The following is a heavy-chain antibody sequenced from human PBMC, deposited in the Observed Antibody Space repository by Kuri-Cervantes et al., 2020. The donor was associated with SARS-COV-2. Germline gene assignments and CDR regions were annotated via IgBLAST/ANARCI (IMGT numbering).Heavy chain of an antibody. J-gene: IGHJ4*02. CDR1: GFAVSSNY. D-gene: IGHD3-22*01. CDR3: ARDLVDSSGYSGFGY. Sequence: GESLKISCAASGFAVSSNYMSWVRQAPGKGLEWVSIIYSDGSTYYADSVKGRFTISRDNSKNTLYLQMNSLRAEDTAVYYCARDLVDSSGYSGFGYWGQGTLVTVSS. V-gene: IGHV3-53*01. CDR2: IYSDGST.